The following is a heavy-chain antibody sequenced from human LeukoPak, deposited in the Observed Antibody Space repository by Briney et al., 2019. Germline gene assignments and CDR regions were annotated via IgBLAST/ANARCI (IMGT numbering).Heavy chain of an antibody. D-gene: IGHD3-22*01. J-gene: IGHJ4*02. Sequence: PWETLSLTCSVSGGSISNYYWSWIRQPPGKGLEWIGYVYYTGSTNYNPSLKSRVTTSVDTSKNQFSLKLSSVTAADTAVYYCARILYDSSGHLMDYWGQGTVVRVSS. CDR1: GGSISNYY. CDR3: ARILYDSSGHLMDY. V-gene: IGHV4-59*01. CDR2: VYYTGST.